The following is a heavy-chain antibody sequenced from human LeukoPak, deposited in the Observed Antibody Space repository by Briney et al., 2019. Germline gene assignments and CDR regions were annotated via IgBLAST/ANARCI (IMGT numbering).Heavy chain of an antibody. Sequence: SETLSLTCAVSGGSISSSNWWSWVRQPPGKGLEWIGEIYHSGSTNYNPSLKSRVTISVDKSKNQFSLKLSSVTAADTAVYYCARVPLGYCSGGSCSSDYWGQGTLVTVSS. D-gene: IGHD2-15*01. CDR1: GGSISSSNW. CDR3: ARVPLGYCSGGSCSSDY. J-gene: IGHJ4*02. CDR2: IYHSGST. V-gene: IGHV4-4*02.